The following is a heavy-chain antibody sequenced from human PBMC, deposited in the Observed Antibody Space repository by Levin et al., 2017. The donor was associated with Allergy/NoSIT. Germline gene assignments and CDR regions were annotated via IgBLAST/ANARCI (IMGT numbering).Heavy chain of an antibody. CDR1: GGSISSSSYY. V-gene: IGHV4-39*07. J-gene: IGHJ4*02. Sequence: QSQTLSLTCTVSGGSISSSSYYWGWIRQPPGKGLEWIGSIYYSGSTYYNPSLKSRVTISVDTSKNQFSLKLSSVTAADTAVYYCARVSPDKYYYDSSGYFDYWGQGTLVTVSS. D-gene: IGHD3-22*01. CDR2: IYYSGST. CDR3: ARVSPDKYYYDSSGYFDY.